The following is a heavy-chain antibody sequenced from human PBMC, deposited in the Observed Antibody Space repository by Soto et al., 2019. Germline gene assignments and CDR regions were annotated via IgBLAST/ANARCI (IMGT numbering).Heavy chain of an antibody. CDR2: ISPDGSGT. CDR1: GFTFSSYW. Sequence: GGSLRLSCAASGFTFSSYWMGWVRQDPGKGLEWVANISPDGSGTYYVDSMKGRFVISGDNAKNSLYLQVDSLTAEDTAVYYCARWFRGTPASWGQGTLVPFSS. D-gene: IGHD3-16*01. J-gene: IGHJ4*02. V-gene: IGHV3-7*04. CDR3: ARWFRGTPAS.